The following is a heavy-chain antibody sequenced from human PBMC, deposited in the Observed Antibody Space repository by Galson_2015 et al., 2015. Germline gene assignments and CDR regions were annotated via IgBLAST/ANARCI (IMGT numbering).Heavy chain of an antibody. V-gene: IGHV4-59*01. Sequence: LSLTCTVSGGSISSYYWSWIRQPPGKGLEWIGHIYYSGSTNYNPSLKSRVTISVDTSKNQFSLKLSSVTAADTAVYYCARAWDSSSWSATWWFDPWGQGTLVTVSS. CDR2: IYYSGST. D-gene: IGHD6-13*01. CDR1: GGSISSYY. J-gene: IGHJ5*02. CDR3: ARAWDSSSWSATWWFDP.